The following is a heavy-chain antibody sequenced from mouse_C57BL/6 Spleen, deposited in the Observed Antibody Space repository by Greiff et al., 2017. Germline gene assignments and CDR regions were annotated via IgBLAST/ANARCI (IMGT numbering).Heavy chain of an antibody. CDR3: ARGWVDY. J-gene: IGHJ2*01. D-gene: IGHD1-1*02. V-gene: IGHV1-26*01. Sequence: EVQLQQSGPELVKPGASVKISCKASGYTFTDYYMNWVKQSHGKSLEWIGDINPNNGGTSYNQKFKGKATLTVDKSSSTAYMELRSLTSEDSAVYYCARGWVDYWGQGTTRTVSS. CDR1: GYTFTDYY. CDR2: INPNNGGT.